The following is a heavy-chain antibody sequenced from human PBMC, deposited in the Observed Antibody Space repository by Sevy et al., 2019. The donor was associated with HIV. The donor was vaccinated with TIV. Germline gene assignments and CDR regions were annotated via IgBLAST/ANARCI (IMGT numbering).Heavy chain of an antibody. Sequence: GGSLRLSCAASRFIFSTYGIHWVRQAPGKGLEWVAVISFDGSDKYYADSVRGRFTISRDNSKNTLYLQMNSLRVEDTAIYYCVKMQGGSYNYYGMDVWGQGTTVTVSS. V-gene: IGHV3-30*18. J-gene: IGHJ6*02. CDR2: ISFDGSDK. CDR3: VKMQGGSYNYYGMDV. D-gene: IGHD1-26*01. CDR1: RFIFSTYG.